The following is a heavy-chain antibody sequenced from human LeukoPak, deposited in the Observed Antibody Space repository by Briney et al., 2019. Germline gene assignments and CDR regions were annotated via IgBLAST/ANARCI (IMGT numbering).Heavy chain of an antibody. CDR1: GGSISGYY. CDR2: IYYSGST. CDR3: ASLGYSYGY. J-gene: IGHJ4*02. Sequence: PSETLSLTCTVSGGSISGYYWSWIRQPPGKGLEWIGYIYYSGSTNYNPSLKSRVTISVDTSKNQFSLKLSSVTAADAAVYYCASLGYSYGYWGQGTLVTVSS. D-gene: IGHD5-18*01. V-gene: IGHV4-59*01.